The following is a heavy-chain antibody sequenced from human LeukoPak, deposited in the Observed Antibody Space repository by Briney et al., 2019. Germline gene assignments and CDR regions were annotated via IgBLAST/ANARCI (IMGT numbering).Heavy chain of an antibody. CDR1: GFTFSNYE. Sequence: PGGSLRLSCAASGFTFSNYEMNWVRQAPGKGLEWVSYISGSGSTIYYADSVKGRFTISRDNAKNSLYLQMNSLRAEDTAVYYCARAPGRFLEWLFFYFDYWGQGTLVTVSS. D-gene: IGHD3-3*01. CDR2: ISGSGSTI. V-gene: IGHV3-48*03. J-gene: IGHJ4*02. CDR3: ARAPGRFLEWLFFYFDY.